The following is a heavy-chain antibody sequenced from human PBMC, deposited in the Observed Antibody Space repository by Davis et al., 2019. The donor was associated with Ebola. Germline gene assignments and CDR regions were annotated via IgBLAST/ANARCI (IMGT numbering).Heavy chain of an antibody. D-gene: IGHD3-22*01. J-gene: IGHJ4*02. V-gene: IGHV4-39*07. CDR2: IYHSGST. CDR1: GGSIRSSSYY. Sequence: SETLSLTCTVSGGSIRSSSYYWSWIRQSPGKGLEWIGEIYHSGSTNYNPSLKSRVTISVDKSKNQFSLNLGSVTAADTAVYYCARGFYDNNGGYYYYIDSWGQGTLVTVSS. CDR3: ARGFYDNNGGYYYYIDS.